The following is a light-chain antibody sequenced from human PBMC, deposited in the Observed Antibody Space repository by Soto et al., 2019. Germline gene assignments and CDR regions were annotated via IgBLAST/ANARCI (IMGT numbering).Light chain of an antibody. V-gene: IGKV1-27*01. J-gene: IGKJ3*01. Sequence: DIQMTQSPPSLSASVGDRVTITCRASQDIRTFVAWYQQKPGKAPKLLIYAASTLQAGVPSRFSGSGSGTDFTLTINSLQPEDVGTYSCQKYSSVPVFGPGTKVEIK. CDR3: QKYSSVPV. CDR2: AAS. CDR1: QDIRTF.